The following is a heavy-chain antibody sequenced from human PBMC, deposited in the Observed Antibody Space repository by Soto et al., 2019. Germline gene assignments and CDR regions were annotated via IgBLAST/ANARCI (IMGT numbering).Heavy chain of an antibody. CDR1: GYTFSGYY. Sequence: ASVKVSCKASGYTFSGYYIHWLRRAPGQGLEWMGWINPNSGGTNYAQKFQGRVTVTRDTPTSTAYMKLSRLTSDDTAVYYCARSLTEGYCTITGCYTRPLYGMDVWGQGTTVTVSS. J-gene: IGHJ6*02. CDR3: ARSLTEGYCTITGCYTRPLYGMDV. D-gene: IGHD2-2*02. CDR2: INPNSGGT. V-gene: IGHV1-2*02.